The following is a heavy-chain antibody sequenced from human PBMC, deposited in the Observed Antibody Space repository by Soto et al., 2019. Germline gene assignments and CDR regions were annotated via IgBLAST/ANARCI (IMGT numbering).Heavy chain of an antibody. J-gene: IGHJ4*02. CDR3: AKEGGLSGSYYISSSYYFDY. D-gene: IGHD1-26*01. Sequence: GGSLRLSCVASGFTFSSYGMHWVRQAPGKGLEWVAIISYDGSNTYYADSVKGRFTISRDNSKSTLYLQMNSLRAEDTFVYYCAKEGGLSGSYYISSSYYFDYWGQGTLVTVSS. CDR1: GFTFSSYG. CDR2: ISYDGSNT. V-gene: IGHV3-30*18.